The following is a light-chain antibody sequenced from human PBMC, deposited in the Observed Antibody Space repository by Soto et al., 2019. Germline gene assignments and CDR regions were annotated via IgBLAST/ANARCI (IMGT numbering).Light chain of an antibody. Sequence: EIVMTQSPATLSVSPGEGASLSCRASQSVSSNLAWYQLKPGQAPRLLIFGASPRATGVPARFSGSGSGTEFTLTISSLQSEDFAVYYCQQYNNWPPMYTFGQGTKLEIK. V-gene: IGKV3-15*01. CDR2: GAS. J-gene: IGKJ2*01. CDR1: QSVSSN. CDR3: QQYNNWPPMYT.